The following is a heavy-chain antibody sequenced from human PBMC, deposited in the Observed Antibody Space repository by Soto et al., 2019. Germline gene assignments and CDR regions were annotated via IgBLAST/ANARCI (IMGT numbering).Heavy chain of an antibody. D-gene: IGHD3-22*01. CDR2: IYYSGST. CDR1: GGSISSSSYY. Sequence: QLQLQESGPGLVKPSETLSLTCTVSGGSISSSSYYWGWIRQPPGKGLEWIGSIYYSGSTYYNPSLKSRVTISVDTSKNQFSLKLSSVTAADTAVYYCARHLDIVVMDYFDYWGQGTLVTVSS. CDR3: ARHLDIVVMDYFDY. J-gene: IGHJ4*02. V-gene: IGHV4-39*01.